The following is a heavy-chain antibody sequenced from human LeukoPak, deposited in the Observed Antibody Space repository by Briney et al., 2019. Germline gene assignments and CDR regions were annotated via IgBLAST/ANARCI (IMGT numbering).Heavy chain of an antibody. CDR1: GYTFTSYG. J-gene: IGHJ4*02. CDR2: ISAYNGNT. V-gene: IGHV1-18*01. CDR3: ARDSHIVATRWCFDY. D-gene: IGHD5-12*01. Sequence: ASVKVSCKASGYTFTSYGISWVRQAPGQGLEWMGWISAYNGNTNYAQKLQGRVTMTTDTSTSTAYMELRSLRSDDTAVYYCARDSHIVATRWCFDYWGQGTLVTVPS.